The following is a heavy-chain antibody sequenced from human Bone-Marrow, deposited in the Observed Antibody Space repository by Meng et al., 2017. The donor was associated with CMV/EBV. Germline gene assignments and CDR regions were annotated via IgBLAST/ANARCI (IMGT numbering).Heavy chain of an antibody. Sequence: QVQRQESGPGLVKPSQTLSLTCSVSGDSINSGDYYWSWIRQPPGKGLEWIGYIYYSGSTYYNPSLESRLTISVDTSKNQFSLNLSSVTAADTAVYFCAKLSGSGTTSSGYHYAFDSWGQGTLVTVSS. J-gene: IGHJ4*02. D-gene: IGHD3-22*01. CDR3: AKLSGSGTTSSGYHYAFDS. CDR1: GDSINSGDYY. CDR2: IYYSGST. V-gene: IGHV4-30-4*08.